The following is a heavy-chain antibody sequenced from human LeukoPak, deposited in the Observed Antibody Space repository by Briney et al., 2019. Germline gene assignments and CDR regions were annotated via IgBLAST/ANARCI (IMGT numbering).Heavy chain of an antibody. CDR2: INPNSGGT. CDR1: GYTFTGYY. CDR3: ARGLLWFGELIWNWFDP. V-gene: IGHV1-2*02. D-gene: IGHD3-10*01. Sequence: ASVKVSCKASGYTFTGYYMHWVRQAPGQGHEWMGWINPNSGGTNYAQKFQGRVTMTRDTSISTAYMELSRLRSDDTAVYYCARGLLWFGELIWNWFDPWGQGTLVTVSS. J-gene: IGHJ5*02.